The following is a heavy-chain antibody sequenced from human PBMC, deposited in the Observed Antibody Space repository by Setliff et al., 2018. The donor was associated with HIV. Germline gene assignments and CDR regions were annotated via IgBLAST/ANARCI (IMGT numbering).Heavy chain of an antibody. Sequence: SETLSLTCSVSGGSISSGSYYWSRIRQHPGKGLEWIGYIFYSGSTTYNPSLKSRLTISIDTSKNQFSLKLSSVTAADTAVYYCARWGETTGIKAFDLWGQGTMVTVS. CDR3: ARWGETTGIKAFDL. V-gene: IGHV4-31*03. CDR2: IFYSGST. J-gene: IGHJ3*01. D-gene: IGHD1-1*01. CDR1: GGSISSGSYY.